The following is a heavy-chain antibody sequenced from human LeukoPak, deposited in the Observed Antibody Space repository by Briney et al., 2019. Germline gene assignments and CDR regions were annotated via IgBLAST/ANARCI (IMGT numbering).Heavy chain of an antibody. CDR3: ARLNSGYDQGLDY. Sequence: GGSLRLSCAASGFTVSSNYMSWVRQAPGKGLEWVSVIYSGGSTYYADSVKGRFTISRDNSKNTLYLQMNSLRAEDTAVYYCARLNSGYDQGLDYWGQGTLVTVSS. CDR2: IYSGGST. CDR1: GFTVSSNY. V-gene: IGHV3-66*04. J-gene: IGHJ4*02. D-gene: IGHD5-12*01.